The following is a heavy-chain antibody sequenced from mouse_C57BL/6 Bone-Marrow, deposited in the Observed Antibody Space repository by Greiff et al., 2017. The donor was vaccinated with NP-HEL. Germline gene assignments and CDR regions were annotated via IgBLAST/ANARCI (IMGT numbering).Heavy chain of an antibody. J-gene: IGHJ3*01. CDR3: ARAHRRFAY. CDR1: GYSITSGYY. Sequence: ESGPGLVKPSQSLSLTCSVTGYSITSGYYWNWIRQFPGNKLEWMGYISYDGSNNYNPSLKNRISITRDTSKNQFFLKLNSVTTEDTATYYCARAHRRFAYWGQGTLVTVSA. CDR2: ISYDGSN. V-gene: IGHV3-6*01.